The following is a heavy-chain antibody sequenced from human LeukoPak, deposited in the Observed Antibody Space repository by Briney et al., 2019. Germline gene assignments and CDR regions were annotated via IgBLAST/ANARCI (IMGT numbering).Heavy chain of an antibody. V-gene: IGHV4-61*02. CDR1: GGSINSGGYY. D-gene: IGHD1-7*01. CDR2: INSTGST. CDR3: ARGGITGTTRWFDP. Sequence: SETLSLTCTVSGGSINSGGYYWSWIRQPAGKGLEWIGRINSTGSTNYNPSLKSRVTISVDTSKNQFSLKLSSVTAADTAVYYCARGGITGTTRWFDPWGQGTLVTVSS. J-gene: IGHJ5*02.